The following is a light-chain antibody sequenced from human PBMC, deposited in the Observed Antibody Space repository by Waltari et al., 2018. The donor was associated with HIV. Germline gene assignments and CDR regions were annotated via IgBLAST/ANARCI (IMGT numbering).Light chain of an antibody. V-gene: IGKV1-39*01. CDR2: AAS. CDR3: QQSYSTPPYT. J-gene: IGKJ2*01. CDR1: QAIANY. Sequence: DIQMTQSPSSLSASVGDRVIITCRASQAIANYLNWYQQKPGKAPKVLIYAASSLESGVPSRFSGSGFGTGFTLTITALQPEDFGTYYCQQSYSTPPYTFGPGTKLEI.